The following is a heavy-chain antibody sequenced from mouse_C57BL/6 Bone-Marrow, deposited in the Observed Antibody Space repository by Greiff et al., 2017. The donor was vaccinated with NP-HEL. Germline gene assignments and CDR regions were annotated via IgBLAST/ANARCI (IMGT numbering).Heavy chain of an antibody. CDR3: ARDQTTVVATRGYYAMDY. J-gene: IGHJ4*01. D-gene: IGHD1-1*01. CDR1: GFTFSSYA. CDR2: ISDGGSYT. V-gene: IGHV5-4*01. Sequence: EVKLVESGGGLVKPGGSLKLSCAASGFTFSSYAMSWVRQTPDKRLEWVATISDGGSYTYYPDNVKGRFTISRDNAKNNLYLQMSHLKSEDTAMYYCARDQTTVVATRGYYAMDYWGQGTSVTVSS.